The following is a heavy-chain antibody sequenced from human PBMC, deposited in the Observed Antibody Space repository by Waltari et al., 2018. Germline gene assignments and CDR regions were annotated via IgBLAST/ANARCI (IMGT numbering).Heavy chain of an antibody. CDR1: GYSFTSYW. CDR2: IYPGDSDN. Sequence: EVQLVQSGAEVKKPGESLKISCKGSGYSFTSYWNGWVRQMPGKGLEWMGIIYPGDSDNRYGPSFQGQVTISADKSISTAYLQWSSLKASDTAMYYCARRYSIAVGGGTYYFDYWGQGTLVTVSS. D-gene: IGHD6-19*01. J-gene: IGHJ4*02. V-gene: IGHV5-51*01. CDR3: ARRYSIAVGGGTYYFDY.